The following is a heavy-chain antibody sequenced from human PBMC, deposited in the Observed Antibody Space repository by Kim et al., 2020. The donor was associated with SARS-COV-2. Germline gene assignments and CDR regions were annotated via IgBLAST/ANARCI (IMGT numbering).Heavy chain of an antibody. J-gene: IGHJ6*02. CDR1: GGSFSGYY. Sequence: SETLSLTCAVYGGSFSGYYWSWIRQPPGKGLEWIGEINHSGSTNYNPSLKSRVTISVDTSKNQFSLKLSSVTAADTAVYYCARAIVVVPALKGGYCSGGSCYSPTGYGMDVWGQGTTVTVSS. D-gene: IGHD2-15*01. CDR3: ARAIVVVPALKGGYCSGGSCYSPTGYGMDV. CDR2: INHSGST. V-gene: IGHV4-34*01.